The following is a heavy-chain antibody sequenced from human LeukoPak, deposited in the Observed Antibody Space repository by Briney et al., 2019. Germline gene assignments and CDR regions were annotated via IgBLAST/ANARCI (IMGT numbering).Heavy chain of an antibody. Sequence: GGSLRLSCAASGFTFSSYWVSWVRQAPGKGLEWVANIKQDGGEKYYVDSVKGRFTISRDNAKNSLYLQVNSVRAEDTAVYYCAREGRAVYSSSWYGDLYYFDYWGQGTLVTVSS. CDR2: IKQDGGEK. D-gene: IGHD6-13*01. CDR3: AREGRAVYSSSWYGDLYYFDY. J-gene: IGHJ4*02. V-gene: IGHV3-7*01. CDR1: GFTFSSYW.